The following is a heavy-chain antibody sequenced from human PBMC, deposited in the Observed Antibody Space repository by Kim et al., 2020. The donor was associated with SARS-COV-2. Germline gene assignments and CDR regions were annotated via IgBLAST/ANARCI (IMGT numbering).Heavy chain of an antibody. D-gene: IGHD2-2*02. CDR1: GFTFSNAW. CDR2: IKSKTDGGTT. Sequence: GGYLRLSCAASGFTFSNAWMSWVRQAPGKGLEWVGRIKSKTDGGTTDYAAPVKGRFTISRDDSKNTLYLQMNSLKTEDTAVYYCTTGGFDIVVVPAAIISEYFQHWGQGTLVTVSS. V-gene: IGHV3-15*01. J-gene: IGHJ1*01. CDR3: TTGGFDIVVVPAAIISEYFQH.